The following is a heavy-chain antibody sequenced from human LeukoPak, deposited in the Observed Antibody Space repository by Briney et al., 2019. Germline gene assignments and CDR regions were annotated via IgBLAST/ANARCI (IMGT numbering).Heavy chain of an antibody. CDR1: GYTFYRYS. CDR3: AIDKWALLRAATLIGYAFYI. D-gene: IGHD1-26*01. Sequence: GGSLRLSCAASGYTFYRYSMNWGRQAPGKGLEWVSSISSSGTYTYYADSVKGRFTIARENAKNTLYLQMHSLRAEDTAVYYCAIDKWALLRAATLIGYAFYIWGQGTMVTVSS. V-gene: IGHV3-21*01. J-gene: IGHJ3*02. CDR2: ISSSGTYT.